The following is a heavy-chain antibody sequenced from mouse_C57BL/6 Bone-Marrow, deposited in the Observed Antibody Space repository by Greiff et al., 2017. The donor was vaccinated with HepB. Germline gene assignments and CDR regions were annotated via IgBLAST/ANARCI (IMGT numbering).Heavy chain of an antibody. Sequence: QVQLQQPGAELVRPGSSVKLSCKASGYTFTSHWMHWVKQRPIQGLEWIGNIDPSDSETHYNQKFKDKATLTVDKSSSTAYMQLSSLTSEDSAVYYCARSDYYGSSVDYWGQGTTLTVSS. V-gene: IGHV1-52*01. J-gene: IGHJ2*01. CDR1: GYTFTSHW. CDR2: IDPSDSET. CDR3: ARSDYYGSSVDY. D-gene: IGHD1-1*01.